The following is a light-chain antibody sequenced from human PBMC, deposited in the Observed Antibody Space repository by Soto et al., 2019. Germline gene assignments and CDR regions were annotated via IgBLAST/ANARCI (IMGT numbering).Light chain of an antibody. CDR1: QSVSSC. J-gene: IGKJ4*01. V-gene: IGKV3-11*01. CDR2: DAS. CDR3: QQRSTLT. Sequence: IVFAQSPATLSLSPGERATLSCRASQSVSSCLAWYQQKPGQAARLLIYDASKRATGISARFSGSGSGTDCTLTITSLEPEDFAVYYCQQRSTLTFGGGTKVDIK.